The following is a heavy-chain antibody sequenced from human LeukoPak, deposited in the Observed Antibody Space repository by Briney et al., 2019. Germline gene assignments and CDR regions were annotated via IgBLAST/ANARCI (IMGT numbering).Heavy chain of an antibody. Sequence: SGGSLRLSCAASGFTFSSYAMSWVRQAPGKGLEWVSASSGSGGSTYYADSVKGRFTISRDNSKNTLYLQMNSLRAEDTAVYYCAKDLNWNYLHSWGQGTLVTVSS. CDR2: SSGSGGST. V-gene: IGHV3-23*01. D-gene: IGHD1-7*01. CDR3: AKDLNWNYLHS. J-gene: IGHJ4*02. CDR1: GFTFSSYA.